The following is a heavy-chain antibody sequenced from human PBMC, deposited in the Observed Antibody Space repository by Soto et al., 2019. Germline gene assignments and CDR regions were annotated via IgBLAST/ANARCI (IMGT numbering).Heavy chain of an antibody. CDR1: GGTFTSYA. V-gene: IGHV1-69*01. Sequence: QVQLVQSGAEVKKPGSSVKLSCRTSGGTFTSYAVSWVRQAPGQGLEWMGEITPIFGTANSAQKFQGRVTITADESTSTACVEVNSLRSEDTAVYYCANRTRLDYDDRGGALDYWGQGTLVTVSS. CDR3: ANRTRLDYDDRGGALDY. J-gene: IGHJ4*02. D-gene: IGHD3-22*01. CDR2: ITPIFGTA.